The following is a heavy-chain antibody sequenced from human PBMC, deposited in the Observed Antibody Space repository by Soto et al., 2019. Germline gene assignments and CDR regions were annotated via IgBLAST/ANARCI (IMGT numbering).Heavy chain of an antibody. CDR3: ASQRMVRGAYDAFDI. CDR1: GYDFSSYA. V-gene: IGHV5-51*01. Sequence: SCKASGYDFSSYAMHWVRQMPGKGLEWMGIIYPGDSDTRYSPSFQGQVTISADKSISTAYLQWSSLKASDTAMYYCASQRMVRGAYDAFDIWGQGTMVTVSS. D-gene: IGHD3-10*01. CDR2: IYPGDSDT. J-gene: IGHJ3*02.